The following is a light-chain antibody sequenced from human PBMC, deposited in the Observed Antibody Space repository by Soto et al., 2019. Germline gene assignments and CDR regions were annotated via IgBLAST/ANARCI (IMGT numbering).Light chain of an antibody. CDR1: SSDVGGYNY. CDR2: EGS. V-gene: IGLV2-8*01. J-gene: IGLJ1*01. Sequence: QSVLTQPPSASGSPGQSVTISCTGTSSDVGGYNYVSWYQQHPGKAPKLMIYEGSKRHSGVPDRISGSKSCNTASLTVSWLHAEDEADYYCSSYAGSNNYVFGTGTKVTVL. CDR3: SSYAGSNNYV.